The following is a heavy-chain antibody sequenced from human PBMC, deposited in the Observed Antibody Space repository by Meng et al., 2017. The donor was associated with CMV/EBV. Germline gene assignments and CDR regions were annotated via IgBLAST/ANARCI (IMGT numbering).Heavy chain of an antibody. V-gene: IGHV1-2*02. CDR2: VNSNNDAT. CDR3: VRSSGWSLFDY. CDR1: GFTFSDYY. D-gene: IGHD6-19*01. Sequence: QLQLLQSGAEMQKPGASIKVACTTSGFTFSDYYIHWGRQAPGQGLEWMGWVNSNNDATNYARKFQGRVSMTRDTSISTAHMELSRLMSDDTAVYYCVRSSGWSLFDYWGQGTLVTVSS. J-gene: IGHJ4*02.